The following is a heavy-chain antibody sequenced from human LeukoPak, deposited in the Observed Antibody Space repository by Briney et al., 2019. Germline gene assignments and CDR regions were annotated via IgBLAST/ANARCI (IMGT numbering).Heavy chain of an antibody. CDR1: GFTFSSYE. CDR2: ITSSGRII. D-gene: IGHD3-10*01. CDR3: ASTGGYGSGTYDYYYFGMDV. Sequence: PGGSLRLSCAASGFTFSSYEMNWVRQAPGKGLEWVAYITSSGRIIYYADSVKGRFTISRDNAKNSLYLQMNSLRAEDTAVYYCASTGGYGSGTYDYYYFGMDVWGQGTTVTVFS. J-gene: IGHJ6*02. V-gene: IGHV3-48*03.